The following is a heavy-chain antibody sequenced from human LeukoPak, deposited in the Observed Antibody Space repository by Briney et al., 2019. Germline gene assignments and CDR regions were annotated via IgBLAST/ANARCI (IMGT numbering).Heavy chain of an antibody. CDR3: AKERAYCGGDCYPYYFDY. CDR2: IYSGGST. Sequence: TGGSLRLSCAASGFTVSSNYMSWVRQAPGKGLEWVSVIYSGGSTYYADSVKGRFTISRDNSKNTLYLQMNSLRAEDTAVYYCAKERAYCGGDCYPYYFDYWGQGTLVTVSS. D-gene: IGHD2-21*02. CDR1: GFTVSSNY. J-gene: IGHJ4*02. V-gene: IGHV3-53*01.